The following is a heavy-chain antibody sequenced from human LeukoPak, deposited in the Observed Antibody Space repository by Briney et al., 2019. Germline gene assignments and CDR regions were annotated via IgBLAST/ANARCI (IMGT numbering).Heavy chain of an antibody. D-gene: IGHD2-2*01. CDR1: GFTFSSYA. V-gene: IGHV3-23*01. CDR3: AKSWKAVVPAASYGFDY. J-gene: IGHJ4*02. CDR2: ISGSGGST. Sequence: GASLRLSCAASGFTFSSYAMSWVSQDPGKGLEWVSAISGSGGSTYYADSVKGRFTISRDNSKNTLYLQMNSLRAEDTAVYYCAKSWKAVVPAASYGFDYWGQGTLVTVSS.